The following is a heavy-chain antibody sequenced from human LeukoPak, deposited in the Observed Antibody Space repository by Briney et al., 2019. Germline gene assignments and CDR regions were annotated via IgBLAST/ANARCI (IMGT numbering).Heavy chain of an antibody. J-gene: IGHJ6*02. CDR1: GFTFSSYW. CDR2: INSDGSST. CDR3: AREEIRFLEWLAQYYYYYYGMDV. V-gene: IGHV3-74*01. Sequence: GGSLRLSCAASGFTFSSYWMHWVRQAPGKGLVWVSRINSDGSSTSYANSVKGRFTISRDNAKNTLYLQMNSLRAEDTAVYYCAREEIRFLEWLAQYYYYYYGMDVWGQGTTVTVSS. D-gene: IGHD3-3*01.